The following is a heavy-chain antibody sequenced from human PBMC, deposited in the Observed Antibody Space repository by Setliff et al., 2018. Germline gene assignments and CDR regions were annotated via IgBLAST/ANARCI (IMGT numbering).Heavy chain of an antibody. J-gene: IGHJ5*02. Sequence: PSETLSLTCSVSGGSISSGGFYWSWIRQSAGRGLEWIGHFHTGGATDYNLSLKSRVTISLDSSKNQFSLRMTSVTAADAAIYYCARGRNVAARLPDTWGQGSRVTVSS. V-gene: IGHV4-61*09. CDR2: FHTGGAT. CDR3: ARGRNVAARLPDT. D-gene: IGHD6-6*01. CDR1: GGSISSGGFY.